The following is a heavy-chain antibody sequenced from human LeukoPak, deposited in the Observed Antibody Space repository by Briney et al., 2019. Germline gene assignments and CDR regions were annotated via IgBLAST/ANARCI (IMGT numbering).Heavy chain of an antibody. CDR1: GFTFSSYN. V-gene: IGHV3-21*01. CDR2: ISSSSTYI. Sequence: GGSLRLSCAASGFTFSSYNMNWVRQAPGKGLEWVSSISSSSTYIYYADSVKGRFTISRDNAKNSLYLQMTSLRAEDTAVYYCARDNSWNGDYGGPYFDYWGQGTLVTVSS. D-gene: IGHD4-17*01. J-gene: IGHJ4*02. CDR3: ARDNSWNGDYGGPYFDY.